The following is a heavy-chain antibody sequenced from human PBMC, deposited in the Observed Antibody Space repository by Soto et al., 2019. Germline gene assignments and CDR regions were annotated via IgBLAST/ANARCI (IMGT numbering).Heavy chain of an antibody. J-gene: IGHJ4*02. D-gene: IGHD3-3*01. CDR3: ARGSRPLRFLEWPKRGAFDY. CDR2: INHSGST. CDR1: GGSFSGYY. V-gene: IGHV4-34*01. Sequence: SETLSLTCAVYGGSFSGYYWSWIRQPPGKGLEWIGEINHSGSTNYNPSLKSRVTISVDTSKNQFSLKLSSVTAADTAVYYCARGSRPLRFLEWPKRGAFDYWGQGTLVTVSS.